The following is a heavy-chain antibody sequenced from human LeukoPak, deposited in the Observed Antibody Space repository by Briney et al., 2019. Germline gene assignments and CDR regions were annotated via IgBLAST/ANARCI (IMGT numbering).Heavy chain of an antibody. D-gene: IGHD6-6*01. CDR1: GYTFTSCA. Sequence: ASVKVSCKASGYTFTSCAMNWVRQAPGQGLEWMGWINTNTGNPTYAQGFTGRFVFSLDTSVSTAYLQICSLKAEDTAVYYCARDRFIAARLLYNWFDPWGQGTLVTVSS. V-gene: IGHV7-4-1*01. J-gene: IGHJ5*02. CDR3: ARDRFIAARLLYNWFDP. CDR2: INTNTGNP.